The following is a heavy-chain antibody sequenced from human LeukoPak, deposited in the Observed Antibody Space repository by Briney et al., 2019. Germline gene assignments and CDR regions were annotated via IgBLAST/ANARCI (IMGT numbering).Heavy chain of an antibody. J-gene: IGHJ5*02. V-gene: IGHV3-7*01. CDR2: IKQDGSEK. Sequence: GGSLRLSCAASGFTFSRYWMSWVRQAPGKGLEWVANIKQDGSEKYYVDSVKGRFTISRDNAKNSLYLQMNSLRAEDTAVYYCARETSPPNWFDPWGQGTLVTVSS. CDR1: GFTFSRYW. CDR3: ARETSPPNWFDP.